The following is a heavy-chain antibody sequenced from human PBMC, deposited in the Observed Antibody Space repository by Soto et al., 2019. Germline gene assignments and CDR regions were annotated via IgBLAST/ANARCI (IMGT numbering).Heavy chain of an antibody. J-gene: IGHJ5*02. CDR1: GGSISSYY. D-gene: IGHD3-16*02. V-gene: IGHV4-59*01. Sequence: SETLSLTCTVSGGSISSYYWSWIRQPPGKGLEWIGYIYYSGSTNYNPSLKSRVTISVDTSKNQFSLKLSSVTAADTAVYYCARAYSYYDYVWGRYRPRGFDPWGQGTLVTVSS. CDR3: ARAYSYYDYVWGRYRPRGFDP. CDR2: IYYSGST.